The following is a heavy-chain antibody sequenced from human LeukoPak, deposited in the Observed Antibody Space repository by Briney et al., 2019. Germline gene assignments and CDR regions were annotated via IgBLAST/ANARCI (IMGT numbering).Heavy chain of an antibody. D-gene: IGHD5-24*01. CDR2: ISGSGGST. CDR3: AKDREMATMGFSPDV. J-gene: IGHJ6*02. CDR1: GFTFSSYA. Sequence: GGSLRLSCAACGFTFSSYAMSWVRQAPGKGLEWVSAISGSGGSTYYADSVKGRFTISRDNSKNTLYLQMNSLRAEDTAVYYCAKDREMATMGFSPDVWGQGTTVTVSS. V-gene: IGHV3-23*01.